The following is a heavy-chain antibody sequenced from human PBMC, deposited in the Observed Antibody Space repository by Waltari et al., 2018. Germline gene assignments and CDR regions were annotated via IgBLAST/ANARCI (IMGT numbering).Heavy chain of an antibody. V-gene: IGHV4-59*11. CDR1: GGSISSPY. Sequence: QVQLQESGPGLVKPSETLSLTCTVSGGSISSPYWSWIRQPPGKGLEWIGYIYYSWSTNYNPSLKSRVTISVDTSKNQFSLKLSSVTAADTAVYYCARATVTYRFDYWGQGTLVTVSS. CDR2: IYYSWST. CDR3: ARATVTYRFDY. D-gene: IGHD4-17*01. J-gene: IGHJ4*02.